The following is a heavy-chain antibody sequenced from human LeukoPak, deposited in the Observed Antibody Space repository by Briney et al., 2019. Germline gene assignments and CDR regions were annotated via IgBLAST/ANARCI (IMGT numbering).Heavy chain of an antibody. Sequence: GGSLRLSCAASGFSFMNAWMIWVRQAPGKGLEWVGRIKGNADGGTPDYAAPARGRFTISRDDSKNTLYLQMNSLKTEDTAVYYCTTFYHEYSPYWGRGTLVTVSS. D-gene: IGHD2/OR15-2a*01. CDR2: IKGNADGGTP. J-gene: IGHJ4*02. CDR3: TTFYHEYSPY. CDR1: GFSFMNAW. V-gene: IGHV3-15*01.